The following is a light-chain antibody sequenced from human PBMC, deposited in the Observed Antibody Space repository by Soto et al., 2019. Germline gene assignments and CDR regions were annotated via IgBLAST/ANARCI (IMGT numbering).Light chain of an antibody. J-gene: IGLJ3*02. CDR1: SSDIGGYNS. CDR2: EVN. V-gene: IGLV2-8*01. Sequence: QSALTQPPSASGSPGQSVTISCTGTSSDIGGYNSVSWYQQHPGKAPELMIYEVNKRPLGVPERFSGSKSGNTASLTVSGLQADDEADYYCSSSAGTNSFVLFGGGTKVTVL. CDR3: SSSAGTNSFVL.